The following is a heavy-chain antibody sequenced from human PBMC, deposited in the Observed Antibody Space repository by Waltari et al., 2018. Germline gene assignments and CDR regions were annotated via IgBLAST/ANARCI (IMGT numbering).Heavy chain of an antibody. Sequence: EVQLVESGGGLVQPGRSLRLSCEVSGFSFDDYAMHWVRQAPGKGLEWVAGISWNSGRRGYADSVKGRFTISRDSAKSSLYLQMISLRPEDMALYYCAKSTCGILLCPEGAFDIWGQGTMVTVSS. V-gene: IGHV3-9*03. D-gene: IGHD3-10*02. J-gene: IGHJ3*02. CDR3: AKSTCGILLCPEGAFDI. CDR2: ISWNSGRR. CDR1: GFSFDDYA.